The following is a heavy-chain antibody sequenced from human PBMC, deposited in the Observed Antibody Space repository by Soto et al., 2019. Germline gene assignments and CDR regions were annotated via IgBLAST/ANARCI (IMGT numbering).Heavy chain of an antibody. D-gene: IGHD6-19*01. CDR3: ARDPQWLVFGLAY. Sequence: QVQLVESGGGVVQPGRSLRLSCAASGFPFSDFAMHWVRQAPGKGLESVAIISFDGSNKYYADSVKGRFTISRDNSKNTLDLQINTLRAEDTAIYYCARDPQWLVFGLAYWGQGTLITVSS. J-gene: IGHJ4*02. CDR2: ISFDGSNK. CDR1: GFPFSDFA. V-gene: IGHV3-30-3*01.